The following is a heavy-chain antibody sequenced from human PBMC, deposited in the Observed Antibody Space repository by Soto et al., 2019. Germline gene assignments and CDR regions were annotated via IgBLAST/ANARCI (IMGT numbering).Heavy chain of an antibody. CDR3: VRDKRSSPNCFDP. V-gene: IGHV4-61*01. Sequence: SETLSLTCTVSGGSVNSGSYYWSWIRQPPGKGLEWIGYIYYTGSTNYNPSLKSRVTISVDSSKNQFSLKLRSVTAADTAVYYCVRDKRSSPNCFDPWGQGALVT. CDR1: GGSVNSGSYY. J-gene: IGHJ5*02. CDR2: IYYTGST. D-gene: IGHD2-2*01.